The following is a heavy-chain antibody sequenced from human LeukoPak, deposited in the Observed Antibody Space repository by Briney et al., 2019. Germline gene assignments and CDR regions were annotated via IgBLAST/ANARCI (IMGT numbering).Heavy chain of an antibody. Sequence: KPSKTLSLTCTVSGGSISSYYWSWIRQPPGKGLEWIGYIYYSGSTNYNPSLKSRVTISVDTSKNQFSLKLSSVTAADTAVYYCARLEGLRNAFDIWGQGTMVTVSS. D-gene: IGHD3-3*01. CDR3: ARLEGLRNAFDI. CDR2: IYYSGST. J-gene: IGHJ3*02. V-gene: IGHV4-59*08. CDR1: GGSISSYY.